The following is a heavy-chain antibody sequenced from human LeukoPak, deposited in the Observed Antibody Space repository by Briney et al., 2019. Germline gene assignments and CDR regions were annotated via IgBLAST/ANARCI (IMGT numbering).Heavy chain of an antibody. V-gene: IGHV3-23*01. Sequence: GGSLRLSCAASGFTFSNSAMSWVRQAPGKGLEWVSAINGGGGSTYYADSVKGRFTISRDNSKNTLYLQMNSLRAEDTAVYYCAGSSFSGSYFNYYYYMDVWGKGTTVTVSS. J-gene: IGHJ6*03. CDR2: INGGGGST. CDR1: GFTFSNSA. D-gene: IGHD1-26*01. CDR3: AGSSFSGSYFNYYYYMDV.